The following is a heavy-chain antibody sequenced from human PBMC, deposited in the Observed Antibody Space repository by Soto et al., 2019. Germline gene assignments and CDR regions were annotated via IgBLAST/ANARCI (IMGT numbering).Heavy chain of an antibody. Sequence: GGSLRLSCAASGFKFSNYAMSWVRQAPGKGLEWVSLISATGGGTYYADSVKGRFTISRDNSHNTLYLQVHSLTAEDTAVYYCAKDRRAGGNSAFYFDFWGRGAQVTVSS. CDR2: ISATGGGT. CDR1: GFKFSNYA. CDR3: AKDRRAGGNSAFYFDF. J-gene: IGHJ4*02. D-gene: IGHD3-16*01. V-gene: IGHV3-23*01.